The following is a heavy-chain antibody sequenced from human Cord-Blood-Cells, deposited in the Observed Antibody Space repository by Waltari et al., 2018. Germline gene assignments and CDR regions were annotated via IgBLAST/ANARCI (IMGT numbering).Heavy chain of an antibody. J-gene: IGHJ6*02. CDR1: GYTITELS. V-gene: IGHV1-24*01. D-gene: IGHD5-12*01. CDR3: ATVYGGYADLYYYGMDV. CDR2: FDPEDGET. Sequence: QVQLVQSGAEVKKPGASVKVSCKVSGYTITELSMPWVRQAPGKGLEWMGGFDPEDGETIYAQKFQGRVTMTEDTSTDTAYMELSSLRSEDTAVYYCATVYGGYADLYYYGMDVWGQGTTVTISS.